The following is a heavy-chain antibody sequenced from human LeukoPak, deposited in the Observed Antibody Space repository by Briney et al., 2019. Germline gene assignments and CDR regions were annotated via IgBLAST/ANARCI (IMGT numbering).Heavy chain of an antibody. CDR1: GYTFTSYG. CDR2: IIPIFGTA. Sequence: ASVKVSCKASGYTFTSYGISWVRQAPGQGLEWMGGIIPIFGTANYAQKFQGRVTITADESTSTAYMELSSLRSEDTAVYYCARGAYCGGDCYEGCNYWGQGTLVTVSS. V-gene: IGHV1-69*13. D-gene: IGHD2-21*02. CDR3: ARGAYCGGDCYEGCNY. J-gene: IGHJ4*02.